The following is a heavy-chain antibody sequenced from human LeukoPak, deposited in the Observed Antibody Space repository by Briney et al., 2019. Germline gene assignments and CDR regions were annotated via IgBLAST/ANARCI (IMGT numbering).Heavy chain of an antibody. CDR3: ARDHNYAFDN. CDR1: GFPFIEYS. Sequence: GGSLRLSCTASGFPFIEYSMNWVRQAPGKGLEWISYIGIDSGNTKYTDSVRGRFTISTDKAKNSLYLQMNSLRVEDTAVYYCARDHNYAFDNWGQGTLVSVAS. D-gene: IGHD1-1*01. CDR2: IGIDSGNT. J-gene: IGHJ4*02. V-gene: IGHV3-48*01.